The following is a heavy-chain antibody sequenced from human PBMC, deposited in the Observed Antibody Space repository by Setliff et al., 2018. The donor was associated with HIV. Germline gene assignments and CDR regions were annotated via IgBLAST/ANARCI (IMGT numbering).Heavy chain of an antibody. J-gene: IGHJ4*02. V-gene: IGHV3-23*01. CDR1: GGSISTSN. CDR3: ARDDRWVYNDYLDY. D-gene: IGHD3-10*01. CDR2: ISGSGRGT. Sequence: ASETLSLTCTVSGGSISTSNWWGWIRQTPGKGLEWVSAISGSGRGTYYADSVKGRFTISRDNSKNTLYLQVNSLRTEDTAVYFCARDDRWVYNDYLDYWGQGTLVTVSS.